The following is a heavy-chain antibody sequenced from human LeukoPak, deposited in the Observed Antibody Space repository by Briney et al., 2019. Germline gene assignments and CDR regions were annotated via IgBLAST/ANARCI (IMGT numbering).Heavy chain of an antibody. CDR1: GFTFSNAW. CDR2: FKIKADGGTT. Sequence: GGSLRLSCAASGFTFSNAWMNWVRQAPGKGLEWVGHFKIKADGGTTDYAAPVKDRFTISRDDSQNTLYLQMNSLKTEDTAVYYCAKDIAAAGRVLKDYWGQGTLVTVSS. D-gene: IGHD6-13*01. V-gene: IGHV3-15*01. CDR3: AKDIAAAGRVLKDY. J-gene: IGHJ4*02.